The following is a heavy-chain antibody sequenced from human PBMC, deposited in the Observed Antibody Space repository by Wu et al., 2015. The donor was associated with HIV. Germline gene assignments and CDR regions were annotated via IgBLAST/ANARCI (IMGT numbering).Heavy chain of an antibody. D-gene: IGHD3-3*01. J-gene: IGHJ6*03. CDR3: ARDWQFQVTFGDFYMDI. V-gene: IGHV1-2*02. Sequence: AQMVQSGTEVKKSGASLKISCMTTGYTFSAHYIHWVRQAPGQGLEWMGWINPATGDTKFVQTFQGRLAMTRETTTDTVNLILASVKPNDTATYYCARDWQFQVTFGDFYMDIWGNGTTVIVS. CDR1: GYTFSAHY. CDR2: INPATGDT.